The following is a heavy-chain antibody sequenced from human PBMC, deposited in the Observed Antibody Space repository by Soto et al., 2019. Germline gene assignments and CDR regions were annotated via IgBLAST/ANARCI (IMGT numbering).Heavy chain of an antibody. J-gene: IGHJ3*02. D-gene: IGHD6-13*01. Sequence: GGSLRLSCAASGFTFRSYAMSWVRQAPGKGLEWVSAISGSVGSTYNADSVKGRFTITRDNSKNKPSLQMNSLRAEDTAVYYCAKDRSTDSDSSVDAFDIWGQGTMVTVSS. CDR2: ISGSVGST. CDR3: AKDRSTDSDSSVDAFDI. V-gene: IGHV3-23*01. CDR1: GFTFRSYA.